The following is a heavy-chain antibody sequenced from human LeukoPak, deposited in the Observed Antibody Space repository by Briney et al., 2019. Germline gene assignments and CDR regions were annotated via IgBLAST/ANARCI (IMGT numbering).Heavy chain of an antibody. D-gene: IGHD6-13*01. Sequence: PGGSLRLSCAASGFTFDDYAMHWVRQAPGKGLEWVSGISWNSGSIGYADSVTGRFTISRDNAKHSLYLQMNSLRAEDTALHYCAKDRAAGTGGRHDDLYYYYGMDVWGQGTTVTVSS. J-gene: IGHJ6*02. CDR1: GFTFDDYA. CDR2: ISWNSGSI. V-gene: IGHV3-9*01. CDR3: AKDRAAGTGGRHDDLYYYYGMDV.